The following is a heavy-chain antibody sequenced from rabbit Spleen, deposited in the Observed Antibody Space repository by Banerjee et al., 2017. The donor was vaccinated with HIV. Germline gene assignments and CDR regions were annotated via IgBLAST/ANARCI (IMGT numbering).Heavy chain of an antibody. CDR3: ARGGRSYSL. D-gene: IGHD4-1*01. CDR2: IEGGSSSFT. CDR1: GVSFSGSSY. Sequence: QSLEESGGDLVKPGASLTLTCTASGVSFSGSSYMCWVRQAPGKGLEWIACIEGGSSSFTYFASWAKGRFTISKSTSLNTVTLQLNSLSAADTARYFCARGGRSYSLWGPGTLVTVS. V-gene: IGHV1S40*01. J-gene: IGHJ4*01.